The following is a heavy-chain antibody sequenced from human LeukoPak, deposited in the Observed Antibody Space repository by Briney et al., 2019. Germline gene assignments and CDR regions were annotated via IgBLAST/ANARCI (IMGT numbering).Heavy chain of an antibody. J-gene: IGHJ4*02. Sequence: PGGSLRLSCAASGFIFSSYAMSWVRQAPGKGLEWVSAISGSGGSTYYADSVKGRFTISRDNSKNTLYLQMNSLRAEDTAVYYCAKDEVIVVVPAAMWYWGQGTLVTVSS. V-gene: IGHV3-23*01. CDR2: ISGSGGST. D-gene: IGHD2-2*01. CDR1: GFIFSSYA. CDR3: AKDEVIVVVPAAMWY.